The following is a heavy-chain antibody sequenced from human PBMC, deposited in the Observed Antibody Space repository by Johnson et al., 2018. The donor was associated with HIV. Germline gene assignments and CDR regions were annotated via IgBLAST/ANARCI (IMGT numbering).Heavy chain of an antibody. J-gene: IGHJ3*02. CDR2: IRYDGSNK. D-gene: IGHD4-17*01. Sequence: QVQLVESGGGVVQPGGSLRLSCAASGFTFSSYGMHWVRQAPGKGLEWVAFIRYDGSNKYYADSVKGRFTISRDNSKNTLYLQMNSLRAEDTAVYYCAREAKVTLLHQWAFDIWGQGTMVTVSS. V-gene: IGHV3-30*02. CDR1: GFTFSSYG. CDR3: AREAKVTLLHQWAFDI.